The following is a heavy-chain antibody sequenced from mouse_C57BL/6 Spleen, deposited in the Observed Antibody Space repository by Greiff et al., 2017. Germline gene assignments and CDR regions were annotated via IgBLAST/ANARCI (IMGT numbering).Heavy chain of an antibody. V-gene: IGHV5-17*01. Sequence: EVNVVESGGGLVKPGGSLKLSCAASGFTFSDYGMHWVRQAPEKGLEWVAYISSGSSTIYYADTVKGRFTISRDNAKNTLFLQMTSLRSEDTAMYYCARDSNPYYAMDYWGQGTSVTVSS. J-gene: IGHJ4*01. D-gene: IGHD2-5*01. CDR2: ISSGSSTI. CDR3: ARDSNPYYAMDY. CDR1: GFTFSDYG.